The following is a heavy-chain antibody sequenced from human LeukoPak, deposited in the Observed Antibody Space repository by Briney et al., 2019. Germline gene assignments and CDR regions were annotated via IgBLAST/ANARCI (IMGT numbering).Heavy chain of an antibody. J-gene: IGHJ4*02. CDR1: GGTFSSYA. CDR2: ITPMFGTA. CDR3: VRDGSYYDSSGYYYLY. Sequence: SVKVSCKASGGTFSSYAISWVRQAPGQGLEWMGGITPMFGTANYAQKFQGRVTITADESTSTAYMELSSLRSEDTAVYYCVRDGSYYDSSGYYYLYWGQGNLVTVSS. V-gene: IGHV1-69*13. D-gene: IGHD3-22*01.